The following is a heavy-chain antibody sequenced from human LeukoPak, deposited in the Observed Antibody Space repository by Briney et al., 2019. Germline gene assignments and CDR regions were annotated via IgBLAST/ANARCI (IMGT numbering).Heavy chain of an antibody. CDR2: IIPIFGTA. Sequence: SVKVSCKASGGTFSSYAISWVRQATGQGLEWMGGIIPIFGTANYAQKFQGRVTITADESTSTAYMELSSLRSEDTAVYYCARAAQGSPTNFWMKRVYYYGMDVWGQGTTVTVSS. D-gene: IGHD3-3*01. CDR3: ARAAQGSPTNFWMKRVYYYGMDV. V-gene: IGHV1-69*13. CDR1: GGTFSSYA. J-gene: IGHJ6*02.